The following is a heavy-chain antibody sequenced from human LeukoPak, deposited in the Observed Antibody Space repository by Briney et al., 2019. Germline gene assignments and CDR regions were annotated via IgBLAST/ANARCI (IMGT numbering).Heavy chain of an antibody. CDR2: IIPIFGTA. CDR1: GGTFSSYA. CDR3: GAAAANLLDYYYYMDV. Sequence: SVKVSCKASGGTFSSYAISWVRQAPGQGLEWMGGIIPIFGTANYAQKFQGRVTITADESTSTAYMELSSLRSEDTVVYYCGAAAANLLDYYYYMDVWGKGTTVTVSS. V-gene: IGHV1-69*01. J-gene: IGHJ6*03. D-gene: IGHD6-13*01.